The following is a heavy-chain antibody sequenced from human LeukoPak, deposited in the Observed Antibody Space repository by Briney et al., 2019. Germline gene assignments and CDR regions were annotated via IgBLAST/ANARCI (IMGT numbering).Heavy chain of an antibody. CDR1: GGSISSYY. J-gene: IGHJ4*02. CDR2: IYYSGST. CDR3: ARDGYSYGYIY. V-gene: IGHV4-59*01. D-gene: IGHD5-18*01. Sequence: SETLSLTCTVSGGSISSYYWSWIRQPPGKGLEWIGYIYYSGSTDYNPSLKSRVTISVDTSKNQFSLKLSSVTAADTAVYYCARDGYSYGYIYWGQGTLVTVSS.